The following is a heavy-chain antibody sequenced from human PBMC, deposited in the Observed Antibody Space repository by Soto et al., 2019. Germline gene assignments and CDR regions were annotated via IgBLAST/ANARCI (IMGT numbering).Heavy chain of an antibody. CDR1: GFTFKNQA. D-gene: IGHD2-15*01. V-gene: IGHV3-23*01. J-gene: IGHJ5*02. CDR3: AKGGVGYSSAWGRKGDVT. Sequence: EVQLLESGGGLVQPGGSLRLSCAASGFTFKNQALSWVRQFPGGGLQWVSAISGGSETTNYADPVKGRFTISRDNSKNTMFLQMNSLRVEATAVYYCAKGGVGYSSAWGRKGDVTWGQGTLVTVSS. CDR2: ISGGSETT.